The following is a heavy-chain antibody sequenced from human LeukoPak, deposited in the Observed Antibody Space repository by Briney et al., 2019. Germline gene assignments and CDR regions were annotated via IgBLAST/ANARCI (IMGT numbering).Heavy chain of an antibody. Sequence: ASVKVSCKASGYTFTSYGISWVRQAPGQGLEWMGWISAYNGNTNYAQKLQGRVTMTTDTSTSTAYMELRSLRSDDTAVYYCARVEVTMIVVVINGPDYWGQGTLVTVSS. CDR1: GYTFTSYG. CDR2: ISAYNGNT. V-gene: IGHV1-18*01. CDR3: ARVEVTMIVVVINGPDY. J-gene: IGHJ4*02. D-gene: IGHD3-22*01.